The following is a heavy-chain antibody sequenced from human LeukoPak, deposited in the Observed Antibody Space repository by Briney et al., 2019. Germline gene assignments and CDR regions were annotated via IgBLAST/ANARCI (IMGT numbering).Heavy chain of an antibody. V-gene: IGHV3-53*01. Sequence: GGSLRLSCAASGFTVSSNYMSWVRQAPGKGLEWVSVIYSGGSTYYADSVKGGFTISRDNSKNTLYLQMNSLRAEDTAVYYCARGSNYYDSGKGWFDPWGQGTLVTVSS. D-gene: IGHD3-10*01. CDR3: ARGSNYYDSGKGWFDP. CDR1: GFTVSSNY. CDR2: IYSGGST. J-gene: IGHJ5*02.